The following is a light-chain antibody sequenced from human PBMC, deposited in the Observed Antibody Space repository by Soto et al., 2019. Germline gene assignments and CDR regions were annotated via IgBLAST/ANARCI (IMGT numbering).Light chain of an antibody. CDR2: GAS. V-gene: IGKV1-39*01. CDR3: QQSYRTPYT. CDR1: QSVSFY. J-gene: IGKJ2*01. Sequence: QMTQSPSSLSASVGDRVTITCRASQSVSFYLNWYHQKPGKAPKVLIYGASSLQSGVPSRFSGSGSGTDFTLTISSLQPEDFATYYCQQSYRTPYTFGQGTKLEIK.